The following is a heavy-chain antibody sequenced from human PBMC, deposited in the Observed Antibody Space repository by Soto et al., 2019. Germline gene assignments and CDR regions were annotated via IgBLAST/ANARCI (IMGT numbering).Heavy chain of an antibody. CDR1: GGSISSYY. Sequence: QVQLQESGPGLVKPSETLSLTCTVSGGSISSYYWSWIRQPPGKGLEGMGYIYYSGSTNDNPSLQSRVTISVDTSKNQFSLKLSSVTAADTAVYYCARTYYYGSNNYYYYYYMDVWGKGTTVTVSS. D-gene: IGHD3-10*01. J-gene: IGHJ6*03. CDR2: IYYSGST. CDR3: ARTYYYGSNNYYYYYYMDV. V-gene: IGHV4-59*08.